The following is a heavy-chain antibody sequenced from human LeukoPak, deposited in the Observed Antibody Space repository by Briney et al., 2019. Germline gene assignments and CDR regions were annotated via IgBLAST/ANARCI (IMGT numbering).Heavy chain of an antibody. CDR3: ARDGLNYCSSTSCYPPY. V-gene: IGHV1-18*01. D-gene: IGHD2-2*01. J-gene: IGHJ4*02. CDR1: GYTFTSYG. Sequence: ASVKVSCKASGYTFTSYGSSWGRQAPGQGGEGMGWISAYNGNTNYEQKPQGRVTMTTDTSTNTAYIELRSLISDATAVYYCARDGLNYCSSTSCYPPYWGQGTLVTVSS. CDR2: ISAYNGNT.